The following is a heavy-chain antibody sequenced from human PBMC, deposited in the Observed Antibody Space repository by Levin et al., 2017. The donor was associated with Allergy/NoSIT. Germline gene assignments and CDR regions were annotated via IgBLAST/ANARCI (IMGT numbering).Heavy chain of an antibody. V-gene: IGHV3-9*01. D-gene: IGHD6-19*01. CDR3: AKDRSLAGTRELDY. CDR2: ISWNSDRI. Sequence: PGGSLRLSCVASGFTFDDYAMHWVRQAPGKGLEWVSGISWNSDRIGYADSVKGRFTISRDNAKNSLYLQMNSLRADDTALYYCAKDRSLAGTRELDYWGQGSLVTVSS. CDR1: GFTFDDYA. J-gene: IGHJ4*02.